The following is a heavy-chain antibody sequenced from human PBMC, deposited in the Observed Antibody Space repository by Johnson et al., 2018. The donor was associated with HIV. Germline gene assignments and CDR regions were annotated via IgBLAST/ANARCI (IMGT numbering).Heavy chain of an antibody. D-gene: IGHD1-26*01. Sequence: QVQLVESGGGVVQPGRSLRLSCAASGFTFSSYAMHWVRQAPGKGLEWVAVISYDGSNKYYADSVRGRLTISRDNSTNTLYLQMNSLRAEDTAVYHCAREGAWEVRPGAFDIWGQGTMVTVSS. CDR3: AREGAWEVRPGAFDI. J-gene: IGHJ3*02. CDR1: GFTFSSYA. V-gene: IGHV3-30*14. CDR2: ISYDGSNK.